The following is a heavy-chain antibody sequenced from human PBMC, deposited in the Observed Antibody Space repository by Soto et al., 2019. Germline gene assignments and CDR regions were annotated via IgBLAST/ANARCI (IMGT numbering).Heavy chain of an antibody. Sequence: EVQLLESGGGLVQPGGSLKLSCAASEFTFSSYAMSWVRQAPGKGLEWVSGISGTGRVTNYAESVKGRFTISRDNPKSTQFLQMTSLRTEDTAVYYCAKDVHYDIVTGIEYFHHWGQGTLVTVSS. V-gene: IGHV3-23*01. CDR2: ISGTGRVT. CDR1: EFTFSSYA. J-gene: IGHJ1*01. CDR3: AKDVHYDIVTGIEYFHH. D-gene: IGHD3-9*01.